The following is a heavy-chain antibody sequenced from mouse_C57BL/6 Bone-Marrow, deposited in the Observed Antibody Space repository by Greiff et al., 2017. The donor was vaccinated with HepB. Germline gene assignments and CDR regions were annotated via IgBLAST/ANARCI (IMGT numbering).Heavy chain of an antibody. CDR3: ARLYYYGSSYHYFDY. CDR1: GFTFSDYG. J-gene: IGHJ2*01. D-gene: IGHD1-1*01. CDR2: ISSGSSTI. Sequence: EVKLVESGGGLVKPGGSLKLSCAASGFTFSDYGMHWVRQAPEKGLEWVAYISSGSSTIYYADTVKGRFTISRDNAKNTLFLQMTSLRSEDTAMYYCARLYYYGSSYHYFDYWGQGTTLTVSS. V-gene: IGHV5-17*01.